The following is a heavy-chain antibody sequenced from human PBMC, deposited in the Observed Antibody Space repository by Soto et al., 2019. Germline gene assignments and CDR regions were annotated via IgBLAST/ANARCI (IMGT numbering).Heavy chain of an antibody. CDR2: IDPSDSYT. CDR1: GYSFTSYW. D-gene: IGHD3-3*02. V-gene: IGHV5-10-1*01. CDR3: QSHGSISRSYYYCGKDV. J-gene: IGHJ6*02. Sequence: GESLKISCHGSGYSFTSYWIRWVRQMPGKGLEWMARIDPSDSYTNYSPSFQGHVTISADKSSSTAYLQWSSLKASDTAMYYCQSHGSISRSYYYCGKDVWSQGTTVTVSS.